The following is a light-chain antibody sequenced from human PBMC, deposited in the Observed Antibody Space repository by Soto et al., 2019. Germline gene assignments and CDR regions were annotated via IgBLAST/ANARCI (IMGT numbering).Light chain of an antibody. CDR2: AAS. CDR3: QKYNSAPRT. V-gene: IGKV1-27*01. CDR1: QGISNY. Sequence: DIQMTQSPSSLSASVGDRVTITCLASQGISNYLAWYQQKPGKVPKLLIYAASTLQSGVPSRFSGSGSGTDFTLPISSLQPEDVATYYCQKYNSAPRTFGQGTKVEIK. J-gene: IGKJ1*01.